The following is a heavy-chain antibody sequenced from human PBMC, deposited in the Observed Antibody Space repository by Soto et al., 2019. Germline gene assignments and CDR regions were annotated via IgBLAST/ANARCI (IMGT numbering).Heavy chain of an antibody. J-gene: IGHJ6*02. V-gene: IGHV3-23*01. D-gene: IGHD1-1*01. CDR1: GFAFSSYV. CDR3: ARPLDTTQALAF. CDR2: ISGRDDST. Sequence: PGGSLRLSCVASGFAFSSYVMTWVRQPPGKGLEWVSAISGRDDSTYYVDSVKGRFTLSRDNSKNTLYLQMNSLRAEDTAVYYCARPLDTTQALAFWGQGSTVTVS.